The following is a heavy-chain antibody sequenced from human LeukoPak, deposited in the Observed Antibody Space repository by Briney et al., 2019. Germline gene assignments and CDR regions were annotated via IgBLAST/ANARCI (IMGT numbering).Heavy chain of an antibody. CDR1: GGSISSSSYY. CDR2: IYYSGST. V-gene: IGHV4-39*01. Sequence: SETLSLTCTVSGGSISSSSYYWGWIRQPPGKGLEWIGSIYYSGSTYYNPSLKSRVTISVDTSKNQFSLKLSSVNAADTAVYYCARHDGDGYNNFDYWGQGTLVTVSS. J-gene: IGHJ4*02. D-gene: IGHD5-24*01. CDR3: ARHDGDGYNNFDY.